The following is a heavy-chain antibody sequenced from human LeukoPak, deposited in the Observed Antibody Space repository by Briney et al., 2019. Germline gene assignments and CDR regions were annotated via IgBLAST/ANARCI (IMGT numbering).Heavy chain of an antibody. CDR1: GGSISADGYY. V-gene: IGHV4-31*03. CDR3: ARAGGGYSYTFSQSYFDY. Sequence: PSETLSLTCTVSGGSISADGYYWSWIRQPPGEGLEWIEYIHYSGSTYYNPSLKSRVTISVDTSKNQFSLKLSSVAAADTAVYYCARAGGGYSYTFSQSYFDYWGQGTLVTVSS. CDR2: IHYSGST. J-gene: IGHJ4*02. D-gene: IGHD5-18*01.